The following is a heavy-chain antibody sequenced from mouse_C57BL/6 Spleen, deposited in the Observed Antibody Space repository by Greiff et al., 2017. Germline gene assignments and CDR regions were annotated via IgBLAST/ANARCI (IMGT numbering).Heavy chain of an antibody. CDR1: GYTFTDYE. J-gene: IGHJ4*01. Sequence: QVQLKQSGAELVRPGASVTLSCKASGYTFTDYEMHWVKQTPVHGLEWIGAIDPETGGTAYNQKFKGKAILTADKSSSTAYMELRSLTSEDSAVDYCTSGNYVDYAMDYWGQGTSVTVSS. CDR2: IDPETGGT. D-gene: IGHD2-1*01. CDR3: TSGNYVDYAMDY. V-gene: IGHV1-15*01.